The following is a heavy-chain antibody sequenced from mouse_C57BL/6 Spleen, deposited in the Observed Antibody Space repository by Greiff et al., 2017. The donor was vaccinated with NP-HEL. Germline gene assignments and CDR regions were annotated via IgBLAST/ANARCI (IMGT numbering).Heavy chain of an antibody. V-gene: IGHV14-1*01. CDR1: GFNIKDYY. D-gene: IGHD1-1*01. J-gene: IGHJ4*01. Sequence: VQLKQSGAELVRPGASVKLSCTASGFNIKDYYMHWVKQRPEQGLEWIGRIDPEDGDTEYAPKFQGKATMTADTSSNTAYLQLSSLTSEDTAVYYCTTTTVVARDYAMDYWGQGTSVTVSS. CDR3: TTTTVVARDYAMDY. CDR2: IDPEDGDT.